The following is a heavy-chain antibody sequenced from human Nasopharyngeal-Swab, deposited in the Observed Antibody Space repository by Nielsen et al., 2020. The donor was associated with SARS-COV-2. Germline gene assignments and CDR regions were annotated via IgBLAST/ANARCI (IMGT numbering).Heavy chain of an antibody. CDR3: ARGRAADGTVGVDY. CDR2: IYSGGDT. Sequence: GESLKISCAASGFTVSSNYMSWVRQAPGKGLEWVSVIYSGGDTYYADSVKGRFTISRDNSKNTLYLQMNSLKTEDTAVYYCARGRAADGTVGVDYWGQGTLVTVSS. J-gene: IGHJ4*02. CDR1: GFTVSSNY. D-gene: IGHD6-13*01. V-gene: IGHV3-53*01.